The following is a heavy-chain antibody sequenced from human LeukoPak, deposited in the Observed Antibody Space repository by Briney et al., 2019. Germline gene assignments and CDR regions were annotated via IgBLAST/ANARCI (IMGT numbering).Heavy chain of an antibody. D-gene: IGHD6-19*01. V-gene: IGHV3-53*01. Sequence: PGGSLRLSCAASGFTVSNNYMSWVRQAPGKELEWVSVIYSGGSTYYADSVKGRFTISRDNSKNTLYLQMNSLRAEDTAVYYCARGYKYSSGWYYFDYWGQGTLVTVSS. CDR2: IYSGGST. CDR1: GFTVSNNY. CDR3: ARGYKYSSGWYYFDY. J-gene: IGHJ4*02.